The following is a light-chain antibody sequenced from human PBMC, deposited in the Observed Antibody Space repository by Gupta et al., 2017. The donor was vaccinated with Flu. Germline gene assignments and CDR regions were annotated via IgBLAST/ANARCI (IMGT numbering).Light chain of an antibody. V-gene: IGKV1-5*03. CDR3: QHYNSYTDFV. Sequence: STLSASVGDRVTITCRASQSIRNWLAWWHQKPGQAPRLLINKATNLESGVPSRFSGSDSGTEFILTINNLQPDDFGIYYCQHYNSYTDFVFGHGTKVDL. CDR1: QSIRNW. CDR2: KAT. J-gene: IGKJ3*01.